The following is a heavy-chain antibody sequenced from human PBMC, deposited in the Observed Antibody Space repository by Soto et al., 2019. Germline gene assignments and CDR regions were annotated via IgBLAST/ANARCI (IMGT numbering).Heavy chain of an antibody. V-gene: IGHV4-39*02. Sequence: QLQLQESGPGLVKPSETLSLTCTVSGGSIRSSSSYWDWIRQPPGKGREWIGSIYYSGSTYYNQSVKSRVIISMDKSKNHFSLNVSSVTAADTAVYYCARRRGVVQEGMDVWGQGTTVIVSS. D-gene: IGHD3-3*01. J-gene: IGHJ6*02. CDR1: GGSIRSSSSY. CDR3: ARRRGVVQEGMDV. CDR2: IYYSGST.